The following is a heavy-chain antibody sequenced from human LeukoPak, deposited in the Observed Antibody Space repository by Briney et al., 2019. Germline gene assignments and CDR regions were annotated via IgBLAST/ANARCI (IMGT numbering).Heavy chain of an antibody. V-gene: IGHV4-39*01. Sequence: SETLSLTCTVSGGSIISSSYYWGWIRQCPGKGLEWIGNIYYSGSTYYNPSLKSRVTISVDTSKNQFSLKLSSVTAADTAVYYCVRYAVEYSGTYFDSWGQGSLVTVSS. J-gene: IGHJ4*02. CDR1: GGSIISSSYY. D-gene: IGHD1-26*01. CDR2: IYYSGST. CDR3: VRYAVEYSGTYFDS.